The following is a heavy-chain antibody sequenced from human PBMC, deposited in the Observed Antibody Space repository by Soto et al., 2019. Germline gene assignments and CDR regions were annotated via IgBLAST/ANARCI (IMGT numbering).Heavy chain of an antibody. J-gene: IGHJ4*02. V-gene: IGHV1-69*12. D-gene: IGHD3-22*01. CDR3: AREGELGYYDSSGYHRLDD. CDR1: GGTFSSYA. Sequence: QVQLVQSGAEVKKPGSSVKVSCKASGGTFSSYAISWVRQAPGQGLEWMGGIIPIFGTANYAQKFQGRVTITGDESTSTAYMELSSLRSEDTAVYYCAREGELGYYDSSGYHRLDDWGQGTLVTVSS. CDR2: IIPIFGTA.